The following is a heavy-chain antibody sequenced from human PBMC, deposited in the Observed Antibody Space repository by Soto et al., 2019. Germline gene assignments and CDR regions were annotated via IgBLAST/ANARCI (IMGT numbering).Heavy chain of an antibody. D-gene: IGHD2-21*01. CDR1: GFTFSSYA. CDR2: ISGSGGST. Sequence: GGSLRLSCAASGFTFSSYAMSWVRQAPGKGLEWVSAISGSGGSTYYADSVKGRFTISRDNSKNTLYLQMNSLRAEDTAVYYCAKDHHAYCGGECYSAWEYWGQGNLVTVSS. J-gene: IGHJ4*02. CDR3: AKDHHAYCGGECYSAWEY. V-gene: IGHV3-23*01.